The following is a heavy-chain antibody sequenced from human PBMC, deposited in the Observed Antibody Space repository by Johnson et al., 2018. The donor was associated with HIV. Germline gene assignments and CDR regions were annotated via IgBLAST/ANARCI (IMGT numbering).Heavy chain of an antibody. CDR1: GITFSDYA. CDR3: ARAGAVGFDAFDI. CDR2: ISYDGSNK. D-gene: IGHD6-19*01. Sequence: QMQLVESGGGVVQPARSLRLSCAASGITFSDYAMHWVRQTPGKGLERVAVISYDGSNKYYADSVKGRFTISRDNSKNTLYLQMNSLRAEDTAVYYCARAGAVGFDAFDIWGQGTMVTVYS. V-gene: IGHV3-30-3*01. J-gene: IGHJ3*02.